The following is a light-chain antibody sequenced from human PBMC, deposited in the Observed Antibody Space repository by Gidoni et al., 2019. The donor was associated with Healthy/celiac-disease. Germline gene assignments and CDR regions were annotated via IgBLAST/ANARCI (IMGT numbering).Light chain of an antibody. J-gene: IGLJ3*02. V-gene: IGLV2-23*02. CDR2: EVS. CDR3: CSYAGSSTWV. Sequence: QSALTQPAPVSGSPGQSITISCTGTSSDLGSYNLVSWYQQHPGKAPKLMIYEVSKRPSGVSHRFSGSKSGNTASLTISGLQAEDEADYYCCSYAGSSTWVFGGGTKLTVL. CDR1: SSDLGSYNL.